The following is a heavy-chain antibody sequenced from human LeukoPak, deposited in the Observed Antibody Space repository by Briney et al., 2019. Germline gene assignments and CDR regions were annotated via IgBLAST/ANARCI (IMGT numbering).Heavy chain of an antibody. V-gene: IGHV1-18*01. J-gene: IGHJ4*02. Sequence: PGASVKVSCKASGYTFTSYGISWVRQAPGQGLEWMGWISAYNGSTIYAQKFQGRVTMTEDTSTDTAYMELSSLRSEDTAVYYCATSHPQYYDSSGYYWGWYFDYWGQGTLVTVSS. CDR3: ATSHPQYYDSSGYYWGWYFDY. D-gene: IGHD3-22*01. CDR1: GYTFTSYG. CDR2: ISAYNGST.